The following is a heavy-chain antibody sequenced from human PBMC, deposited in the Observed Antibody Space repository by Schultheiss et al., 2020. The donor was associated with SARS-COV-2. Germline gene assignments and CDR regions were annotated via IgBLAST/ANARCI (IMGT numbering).Heavy chain of an antibody. J-gene: IGHJ3*02. Sequence: SQTLSLTCAVYGGSFSGYYWSWIRQPPGKGLEWIGEINHSGSTNYNPSLKSRVTISVDTSKNQFSLKLSSVTAADTAVYYCARDPALELDEGFAAFDIWGQGTMVTVSS. D-gene: IGHD1-7*01. CDR1: GGSFSGYY. CDR3: ARDPALELDEGFAAFDI. CDR2: INHSGST. V-gene: IGHV4-34*01.